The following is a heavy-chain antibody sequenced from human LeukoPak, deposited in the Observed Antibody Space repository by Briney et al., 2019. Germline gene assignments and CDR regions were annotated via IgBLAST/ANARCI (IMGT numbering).Heavy chain of an antibody. CDR1: GYTFTGYY. V-gene: IGHV1-2*02. CDR3: AKRGYFDRKPFDP. Sequence: ASVKASCKASGYTFTGYYMHWVRQAPGQGLEWMGWINPNSGGTNYAQKFQGRVTMTRDTSISTAYMELSRLRSDDTAVYYCAKRGYFDRKPFDPWGQGTLVTVSS. J-gene: IGHJ5*02. D-gene: IGHD3-9*01. CDR2: INPNSGGT.